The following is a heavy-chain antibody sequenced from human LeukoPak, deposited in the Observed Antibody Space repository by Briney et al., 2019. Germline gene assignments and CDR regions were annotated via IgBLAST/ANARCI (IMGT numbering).Heavy chain of an antibody. CDR1: GFTFSGYG. J-gene: IGHJ4*02. Sequence: GGSLRLSCAASGFTFSGYGMSWVRQAPGKGPQWVSAITGSGGTTYYADSVKGRFTISRDNSKNTLYLQMNSLRAEDTAVYYCAKIQGYFDYWGQGNLVTVSS. CDR2: ITGSGGTT. V-gene: IGHV3-23*01. CDR3: AKIQGYFDY.